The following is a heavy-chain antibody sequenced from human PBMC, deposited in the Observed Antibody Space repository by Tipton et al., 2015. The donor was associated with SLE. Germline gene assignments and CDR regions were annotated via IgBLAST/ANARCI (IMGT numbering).Heavy chain of an antibody. V-gene: IGHV4-59*01. Sequence: TLSLTCTVSGGSISSYYWSWIRQPPGKGLEWIGYIYYSGSTDYNPSLKSRVTISVDTPKNQFSLKLSSVTAADTAVYYCARGALVQGVIPIVLDIWGQGTMVTVSS. CDR3: ARGALVQGVIPIVLDI. CDR1: GGSISSYY. J-gene: IGHJ3*02. CDR2: IYYSGST. D-gene: IGHD3-10*01.